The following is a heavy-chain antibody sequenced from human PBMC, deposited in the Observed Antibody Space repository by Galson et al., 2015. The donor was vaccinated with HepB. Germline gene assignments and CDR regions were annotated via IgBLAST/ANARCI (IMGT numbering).Heavy chain of an antibody. D-gene: IGHD6-6*01. CDR1: GFTFSNYI. CDR3: VTEGLSGSSDFGD. J-gene: IGHJ4*02. V-gene: IGHV3-30-3*01. CDR2: IFSDEITK. Sequence: SLRLSCAASGFTFSNYIFHWVRQAPGQGLEWVAVIFSDEITKNYADSVRGRFTISRDNSNNTLFLQMNSLRTEDTAVYYCVTEGLSGSSDFGDWGQGTLVTVSS.